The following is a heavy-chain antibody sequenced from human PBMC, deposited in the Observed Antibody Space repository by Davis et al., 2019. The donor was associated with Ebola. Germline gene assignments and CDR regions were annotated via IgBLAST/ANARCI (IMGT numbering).Heavy chain of an antibody. J-gene: IGHJ4*02. CDR3: ARDTSTVTPWYFDY. CDR2: INSDGSST. V-gene: IGHV3-74*01. CDR1: GFTFSSYW. D-gene: IGHD4-11*01. Sequence: HTGGSLRLSCAASGFTFSSYWMHWVRQAPGKGLGWVSRINSDGSSTSYADSVKGRFTISRDNAKNTLYLQMNSLRAEDTAVYYCARDTSTVTPWYFDYWGQGTLVTVSS.